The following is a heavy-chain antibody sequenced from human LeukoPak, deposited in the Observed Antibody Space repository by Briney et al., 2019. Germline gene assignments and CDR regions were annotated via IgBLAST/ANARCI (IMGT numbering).Heavy chain of an antibody. CDR1: GFTFSSYS. J-gene: IGHJ4*02. CDR2: ISSSSSYI. Sequence: GGSLRLSCAASGFTFSSYSMNWVRQAPGKGLEWASSISSSSSYIYYADSVKGRFTISRDNAKNSLYLQMNSLRAEDTAVYYCARRIAVAGSPFDYWGQGTLVTVSS. V-gene: IGHV3-21*01. D-gene: IGHD6-19*01. CDR3: ARRIAVAGSPFDY.